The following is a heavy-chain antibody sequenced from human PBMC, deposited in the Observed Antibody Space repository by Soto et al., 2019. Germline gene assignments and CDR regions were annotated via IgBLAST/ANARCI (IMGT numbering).Heavy chain of an antibody. CDR1: GFTFSDYY. J-gene: IGHJ4*02. CDR3: ARDGEGGYYDSSGYSFDY. Sequence: GGSLRLSCAASGFTFSDYYMSWIRQAPGKGLEWVSYISSSSSYTNYADSVKGRFTISRDNAKNSLYLQMNSLRAEDTAVYYCARDGEGGYYDSSGYSFDYWGQGTLVTVSS. D-gene: IGHD3-22*01. CDR2: ISSSSSYT. V-gene: IGHV3-11*06.